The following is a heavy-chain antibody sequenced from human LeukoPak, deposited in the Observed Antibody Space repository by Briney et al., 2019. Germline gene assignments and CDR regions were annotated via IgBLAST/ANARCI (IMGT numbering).Heavy chain of an antibody. D-gene: IGHD2-2*01. CDR3: ARVKRVVVVPAAKVGWFDP. Sequence: GASVKVSCKASGYTFTSYGISWVRQAPGQGLEWMGWISAYNGNTNYAQKLQGRVTMTTDTSTSTAYMELRSLRSDDTAVYYCARVKRVVVVPAAKVGWFDPWGQGTLVTVSS. CDR2: ISAYNGNT. CDR1: GYTFTSYG. J-gene: IGHJ5*02. V-gene: IGHV1-18*01.